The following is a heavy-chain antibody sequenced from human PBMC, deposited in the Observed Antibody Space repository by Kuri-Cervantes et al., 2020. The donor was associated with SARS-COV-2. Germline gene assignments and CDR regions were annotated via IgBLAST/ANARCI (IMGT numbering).Heavy chain of an antibody. CDR1: GFTFSSYG. V-gene: IGHV3-73*01. Sequence: GGSLRLSCAASGFTFSSYGMHWVRQASGKGLEWVGRVRGKANNYATAYAASVKGRFTISRDDLKNMAYLQMNSLKTEDTAVYYCTTLIDYWGQGALVTVSS. J-gene: IGHJ4*02. CDR3: TTLIDY. CDR2: VRGKANNYAT.